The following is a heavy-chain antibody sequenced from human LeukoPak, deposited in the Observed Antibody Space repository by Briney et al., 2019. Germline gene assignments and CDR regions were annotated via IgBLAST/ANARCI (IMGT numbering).Heavy chain of an antibody. D-gene: IGHD6-19*01. CDR1: GFTFSSYS. CDR2: IRSSSSYI. J-gene: IGHJ4*02. V-gene: IGHV3-21*01. CDR3: ARPGIAVAGEFFDY. Sequence: PGGSLRLSCAASGFTFSSYSMNLVRQAPGKGLEWVSFIRSSSSYIYYADSVKGRFTISRDNAKNSLYLQMNSLRAEDTAVYYCARPGIAVAGEFFDYWGQGTLVTVSS.